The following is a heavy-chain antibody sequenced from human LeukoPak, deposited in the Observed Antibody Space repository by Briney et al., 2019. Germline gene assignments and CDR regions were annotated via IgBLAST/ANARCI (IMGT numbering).Heavy chain of an antibody. J-gene: IGHJ4*02. CDR1: GYSISISNW. CDR3: ARKHRWNGLYFDY. CDR2: IHYSGTT. V-gene: IGHV4-28*01. Sequence: SKTLSLTCAVSGYSISISNWWGWVRQPPGKGLEWIGYIHYSGTTHYNPSPLSQVTMSVDTSKNQFSLQLRSVTALDTAVYYCARKHRWNGLYFDYWGQGILVTVSS. D-gene: IGHD1-1*01.